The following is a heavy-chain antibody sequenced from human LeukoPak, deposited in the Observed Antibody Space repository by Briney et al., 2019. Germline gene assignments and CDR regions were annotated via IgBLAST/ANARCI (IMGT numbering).Heavy chain of an antibody. CDR3: ARADSGSSDFDY. D-gene: IGHD1-26*01. CDR1: GYTFTGYY. J-gene: IGHJ4*02. CDR2: INPNSGGT. Sequence: ASVKVSRTTSGYTFTGYYIHWVRHTPGQGLERMGWINPNSGGTNYAQKFQGRVTMTRDTSISTAYMELSRLRSDDTAVYYCARADSGSSDFDYWGQGTLVTVSS. V-gene: IGHV1-2*02.